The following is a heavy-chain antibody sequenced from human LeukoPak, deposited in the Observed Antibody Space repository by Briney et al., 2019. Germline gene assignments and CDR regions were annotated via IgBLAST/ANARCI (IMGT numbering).Heavy chain of an antibody. D-gene: IGHD3-9*01. CDR3: ARGYFDWFLDN. CDR1: AGSVSNSDFH. J-gene: IGHJ4*02. V-gene: IGHV4-39*07. Sequence: SETLSLTCTVSAGSVSNSDFHWGWVRQTPWRGLEWIGSVYYTGRTDYTPSFQSRVTVSVDTSKNQFSLRLRSVTAADTAFYYCARGYFDWFLDNWGRGTLVTVSS. CDR2: VYYTGRT.